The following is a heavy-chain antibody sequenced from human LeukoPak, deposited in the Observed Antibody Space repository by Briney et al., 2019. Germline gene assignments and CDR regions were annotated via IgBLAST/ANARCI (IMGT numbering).Heavy chain of an antibody. V-gene: IGHV3-23*01. CDR1: GFTFSSYA. CDR2: ITGAGGST. D-gene: IGHD1-26*01. CDR3: VKQVGPTIDY. J-gene: IGHJ4*02. Sequence: GGSLRLSCAASGFTFSSYAMIWVRQAPGKGLEWVSGITGAGGSTHYADSVKGRLTISRDNSKNTLFLQINSLRAEDTAVYYCVKQVGPTIDYWGQGTLVTVSS.